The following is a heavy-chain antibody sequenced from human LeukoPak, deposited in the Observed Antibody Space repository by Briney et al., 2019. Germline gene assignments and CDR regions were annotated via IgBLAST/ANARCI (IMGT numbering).Heavy chain of an antibody. CDR2: ISYSGTT. Sequence: SETLSLTCTVSGGSISSTSYYWGWIRQPPGKGLEWIGSISYSGTTYYNPSLKSRVTISVDTSKNQFSLKLNSVTAADTAVYYCAAGEPHRYWGQRTLVTVSS. CDR3: AAGEPHRY. V-gene: IGHV4-39*07. D-gene: IGHD1-14*01. CDR1: GGSISSTSYY. J-gene: IGHJ4*02.